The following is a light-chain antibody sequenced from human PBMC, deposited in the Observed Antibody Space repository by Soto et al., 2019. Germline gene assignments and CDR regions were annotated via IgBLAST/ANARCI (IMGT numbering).Light chain of an antibody. V-gene: IGKV1-5*03. J-gene: IGKJ1*01. CDR3: QHYNSFSRT. CDR2: KAA. Sequence: DIQMTQSPATISTCFCDIVAITCRASDNIVHWVAWYQQKPGKAPKLLIYKAANLADEVPSRFAGSGSGTDFTLTITRLQPDDFATYYCQHYNSFSRTFGQGTKVDIK. CDR1: DNIVHW.